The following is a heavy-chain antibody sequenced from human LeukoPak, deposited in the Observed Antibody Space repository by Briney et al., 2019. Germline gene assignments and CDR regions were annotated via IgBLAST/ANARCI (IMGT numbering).Heavy chain of an antibody. V-gene: IGHV3-23*01. D-gene: IGHD2-21*01. CDR3: AKGALLPAGHIRYFFDY. CDR1: GFPFSTYV. Sequence: GGSLRLSCAASGFPFSTYVMSWVRQAPGKGLEWVSAISGSGTTTYYADSVKGRFTISRDTSKSTLYLQMNSLRAEDTAVYYCAKGALLPAGHIRYFFDYWGQGTLVTVSS. J-gene: IGHJ4*02. CDR2: ISGSGTTT.